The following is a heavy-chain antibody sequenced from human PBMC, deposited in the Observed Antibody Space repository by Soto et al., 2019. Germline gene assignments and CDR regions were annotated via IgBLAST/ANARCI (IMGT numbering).Heavy chain of an antibody. CDR3: AGHDFCSGYSSFHFDY. CDR2: IYYSGST. CDR1: AGSISSSSYY. D-gene: IGHD3-3*01. Sequence: ASDTLSLTCTVSAGSISSSSYYWGWIRQPPGKGLEWIGSIYYSGSTYYNPSLKSRVTISVDTSKNQFSLQLSSVTAADTAVYYCAGHDFCSGYSSFHFDYWGQGTLVTVSS. V-gene: IGHV4-39*01. J-gene: IGHJ4*02.